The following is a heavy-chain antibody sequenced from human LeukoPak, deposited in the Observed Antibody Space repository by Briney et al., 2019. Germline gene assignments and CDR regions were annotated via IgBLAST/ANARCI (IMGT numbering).Heavy chain of an antibody. J-gene: IGHJ4*02. CDR2: ISGSGGST. CDR3: AKARGRRDGYNYDY. D-gene: IGHD5-24*01. V-gene: IGHV3-23*01. CDR1: GFTFSSYA. Sequence: GGSLRLSCAASGFTFSSYAMSWDAPAPGKGLEGVSAISGSGGSTYHADSVKGRFTISRDNSKNPLYLQMNSLSAQDTAVYYCAKARGRRDGYNYDYGGQGTLVTVSS.